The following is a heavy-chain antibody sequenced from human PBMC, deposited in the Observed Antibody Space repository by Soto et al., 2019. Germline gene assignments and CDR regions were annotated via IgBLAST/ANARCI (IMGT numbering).Heavy chain of an antibody. Sequence: SETLSLTCSVSGGSVSSGTYYWTWIRQPPGKGLEWIGYIYYSGSTNYNPSLKSRVTISVDTSKNQFSLKVSSVTAADTAVYYCAKDPGPRLDYWGQGTLVTVSS. CDR2: IYYSGST. J-gene: IGHJ4*02. CDR3: AKDPGPRLDY. V-gene: IGHV4-61*01. CDR1: GGSVSSGTYY. D-gene: IGHD1-7*01.